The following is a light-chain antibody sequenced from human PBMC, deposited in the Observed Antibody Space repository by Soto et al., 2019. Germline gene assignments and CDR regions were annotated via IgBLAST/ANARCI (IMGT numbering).Light chain of an antibody. CDR1: QSFSSSY. CDR2: ATS. J-gene: IGKJ1*01. Sequence: EIVLTQSPGTLSLSPGERATLSCRASQSFSSSYLAWYQQKPGQAPRILIYATSGRATGIPDRFSGSGSGTDFTLTISSLQSEDFAEYHCQQYNNWPQTFGQGTKVDIK. CDR3: QQYNNWPQT. V-gene: IGKV3-20*01.